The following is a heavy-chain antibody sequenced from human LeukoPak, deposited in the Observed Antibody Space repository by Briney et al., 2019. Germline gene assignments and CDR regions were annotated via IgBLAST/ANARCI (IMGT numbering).Heavy chain of an antibody. CDR2: IYYSGST. CDR3: ARESRIQLWTVVDY. D-gene: IGHD5-18*01. Sequence: SETLSLTCTVFGGSISSYYWSWIRQPPGKGLEWIGYIYYSGSTNYNPSLKSRVTISVDTSKNQFSLKLSSVTAADTAVYYCARESRIQLWTVVDYWGQGTLVTVSS. CDR1: GGSISSYY. J-gene: IGHJ4*02. V-gene: IGHV4-59*01.